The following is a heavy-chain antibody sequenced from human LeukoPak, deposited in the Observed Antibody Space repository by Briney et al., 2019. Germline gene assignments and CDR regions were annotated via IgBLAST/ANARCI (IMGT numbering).Heavy chain of an antibody. D-gene: IGHD4-17*01. V-gene: IGHV4-34*01. Sequence: GSLRLSCAASGFTFSSYAMSWIRQPPGKGLEWIGEINHSGSTNYNPSLKSRVTISVDTSKNQFSLKLSSVTAADTAVFYCASISTVTAFGWFDPWGQGTLVTVSS. CDR2: INHSGST. CDR1: GFTFSSYA. J-gene: IGHJ5*02. CDR3: ASISTVTAFGWFDP.